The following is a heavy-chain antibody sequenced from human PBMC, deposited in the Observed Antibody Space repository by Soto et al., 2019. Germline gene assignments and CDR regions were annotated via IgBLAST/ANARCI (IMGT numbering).Heavy chain of an antibody. J-gene: IGHJ4*02. CDR2: IKKDGSET. CDR1: GFTFSNYW. CDR3: TTDYSNSWYFPFDY. D-gene: IGHD4-4*01. Sequence: PGGSLRLSCAASGFTFSNYWMSWVRQAPGKGLEWVANIKKDGSETYYVDSVKGRFTISRDNAKNSLYLQMNSLRADDTAVYYCTTDYSNSWYFPFDYWGQGTLVTVS. V-gene: IGHV3-7*04.